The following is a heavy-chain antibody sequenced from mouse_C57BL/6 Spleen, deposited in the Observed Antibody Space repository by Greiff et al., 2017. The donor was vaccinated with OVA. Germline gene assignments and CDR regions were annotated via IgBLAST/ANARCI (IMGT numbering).Heavy chain of an antibody. CDR3: ARQGGNYHFDY. D-gene: IGHD2-1*01. V-gene: IGHV5-6*01. J-gene: IGHJ2*01. CDR2: ISSGGSYT. CDR1: GFTFSSYG. Sequence: EVKLMESGGDLVKPGGSLKLSCAASGFTFSSYGMSWVRQTPDKRLEWVATISSGGSYTYYPDSVKGRFTISRDNAKNTLYLQMSSLKSEDTAMYYCARQGGNYHFDYWGQGTTLTVSS.